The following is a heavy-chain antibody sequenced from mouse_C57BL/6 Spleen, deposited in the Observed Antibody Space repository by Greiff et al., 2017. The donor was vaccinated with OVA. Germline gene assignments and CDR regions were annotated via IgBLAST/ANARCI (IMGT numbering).Heavy chain of an antibody. CDR1: GFTFSSYG. Sequence: EVQVVESGGDLVKPGGSLKLSCAASGFTFSSYGMSWVRQTPDKRLEWVATISSGGSYTYYPDSVKGRFTISRDNAKNTLYLQMSSLKSEDTAMYYCARERGGFDYWGQGTTLTVSS. CDR3: ARERGGFDY. V-gene: IGHV5-6*01. J-gene: IGHJ2*01. CDR2: ISSGGSYT. D-gene: IGHD1-1*02.